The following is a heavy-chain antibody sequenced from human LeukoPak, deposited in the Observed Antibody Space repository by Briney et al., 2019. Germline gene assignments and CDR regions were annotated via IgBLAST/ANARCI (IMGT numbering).Heavy chain of an antibody. Sequence: PSETLSLTCTVSGGSISPYYWSWIRQPPGKGLECAGYIYHSGSTNYNPSLKSRLTISVDTSKNQFSLKLSSVTAADTAMYYCARVTLGFGAGFDYWGQGTLVTVSS. CDR2: IYHSGST. CDR3: ARVTLGFGAGFDY. V-gene: IGHV4-59*01. D-gene: IGHD3-10*01. J-gene: IGHJ4*02. CDR1: GGSISPYY.